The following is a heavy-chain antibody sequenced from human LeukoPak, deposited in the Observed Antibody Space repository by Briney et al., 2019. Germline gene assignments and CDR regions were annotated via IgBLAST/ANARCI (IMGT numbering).Heavy chain of an antibody. CDR2: IYPGDSDT. CDR3: ARRAPGITAASTGIDY. Sequence: GESLKISCKGSGYSFTSYWIAWVRQMPGKGLEWMGIIYPGDSDTRYSPSFEGQVTISADKSISTAYLQWSSLKASDSAMYYCARRAPGITAASTGIDYWGQGTLVTVSS. D-gene: IGHD6-13*01. J-gene: IGHJ4*02. CDR1: GYSFTSYW. V-gene: IGHV5-51*01.